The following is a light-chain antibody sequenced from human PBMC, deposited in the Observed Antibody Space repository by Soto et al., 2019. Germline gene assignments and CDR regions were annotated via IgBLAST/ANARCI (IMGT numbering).Light chain of an antibody. CDR1: SSDVGAYNH. Sequence: SVLTQPASVSGSPGQSITISCTGTSSDVGAYNHVSWYQHHPGKVPKLLIYEVTNRPSGVSDRFSGSKSGNTASLTISGLQAEDEADYYCSSKRDSSTLFVFGTGTKVTV. J-gene: IGLJ1*01. CDR3: SSKRDSSTLFV. V-gene: IGLV2-14*01. CDR2: EVT.